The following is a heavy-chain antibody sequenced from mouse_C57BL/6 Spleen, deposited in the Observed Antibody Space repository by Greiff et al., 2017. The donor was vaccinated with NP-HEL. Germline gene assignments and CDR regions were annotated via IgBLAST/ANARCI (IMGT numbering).Heavy chain of an antibody. D-gene: IGHD1-1*01. J-gene: IGHJ1*03. V-gene: IGHV5-4*01. CDR1: GFTFSSYA. CDR2: ISDGGSYT. CDR3: ARAYGSSYLWYFDV. Sequence: EVQGVESGGGLVKPGGSLKLSCAASGFTFSSYAMSWVRQTPEKRLEWVATISDGGSYTYYPDNVKGRFTISRDNAKNNLYLQMSHLKSEDTAMYYCARAYGSSYLWYFDVWGTGTTVTVSS.